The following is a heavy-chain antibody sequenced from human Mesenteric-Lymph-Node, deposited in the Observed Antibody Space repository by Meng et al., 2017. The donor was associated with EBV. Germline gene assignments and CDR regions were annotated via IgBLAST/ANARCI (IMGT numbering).Heavy chain of an antibody. Sequence: HLQQSRPGLVQTSQHLSLTWSISGDSGSNTNVAWHLSWHSPSRGLEWLGRTYYRSKWYNEYAQSVKVRITINPDTSKSEFSLQLNSVTPDDTAVYYCSRESWRAFDYWGQGTLVTVSS. CDR2: TYYRSKWYN. CDR1: GDSGSNTNVA. J-gene: IGHJ4*02. V-gene: IGHV6-1*02. CDR3: SRESWRAFDY.